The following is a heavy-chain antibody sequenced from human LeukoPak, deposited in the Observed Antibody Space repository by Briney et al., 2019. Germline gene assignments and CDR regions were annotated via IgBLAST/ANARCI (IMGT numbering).Heavy chain of an antibody. CDR2: IIPIFGTA. J-gene: IGHJ4*02. D-gene: IGHD3-3*01. CDR3: ASSYYDFWSGYRGDY. V-gene: IGHV1-69*05. CDR1: GGTFSSYA. Sequence: GASVKVSCKASGGTFSSYAISWERQAPGQGLEWMGGIIPIFGTANYAQKFQGRVTITTDESTSTAYMELSSLRSEDTAVYYCASSYYDFWSGYRGDYWGQGTLVTVSS.